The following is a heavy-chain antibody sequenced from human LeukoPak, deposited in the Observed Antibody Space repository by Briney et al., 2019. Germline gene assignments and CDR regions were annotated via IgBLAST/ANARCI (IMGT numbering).Heavy chain of an antibody. D-gene: IGHD3-22*01. J-gene: IGHJ4*02. V-gene: IGHV3-33*06. CDR2: IWYDGSNK. Sequence: PGRSLRLSCAASGFTLSSYGMHWVRQAPGKGLEWVAVIWYDGSNKYYADSVKGRFTISRDNSKNTLYLQMNSLRAEDTAVYYCAKDYSVDYDSSGSDYYFDYWGQGTLVTVSS. CDR1: GFTLSSYG. CDR3: AKDYSVDYDSSGSDYYFDY.